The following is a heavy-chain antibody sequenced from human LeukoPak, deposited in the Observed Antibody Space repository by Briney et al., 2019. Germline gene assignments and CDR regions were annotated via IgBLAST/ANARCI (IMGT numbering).Heavy chain of an antibody. J-gene: IGHJ4*02. Sequence: PSETLSLTCAVYGGSFSGYYWSWIRQPPGKGLEWIGEINHSGSTNYNPSLKSRVTISVDTSMNQFSLKLSSVTAADTAVYYCARQVVVVPAVTPFGYWGQGTLVTVSS. CDR1: GGSFSGYY. D-gene: IGHD2-2*01. CDR2: INHSGST. CDR3: ARQVVVVPAVTPFGY. V-gene: IGHV4-34*01.